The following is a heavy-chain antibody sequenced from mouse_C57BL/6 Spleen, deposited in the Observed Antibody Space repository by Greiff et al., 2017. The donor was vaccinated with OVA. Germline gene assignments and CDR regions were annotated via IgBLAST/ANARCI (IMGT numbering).Heavy chain of an antibody. J-gene: IGHJ2*01. CDR2: IDPSDSYT. V-gene: IGHV1-69*01. CDR3: ARLGDSSGPFDY. D-gene: IGHD3-2*02. CDR1: GYTFTSYW. Sequence: QVHVKQPGAELVMPGASVKLSCKASGYTFTSYWMHWVKQRPGQGLEWIGEIDPSDSYTNYNQKFKGKSTLTVDKSSSTAYMQLSSLTSEDSAVYYCARLGDSSGPFDYWGQGTTLTVSS.